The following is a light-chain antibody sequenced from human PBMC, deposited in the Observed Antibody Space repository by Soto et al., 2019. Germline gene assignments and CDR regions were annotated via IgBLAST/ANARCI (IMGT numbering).Light chain of an antibody. CDR1: QSISSY. V-gene: IGKV1-39*01. J-gene: IGKJ5*01. CDR3: QQSCSTPGST. CDR2: AAS. Sequence: DIQMTQSPSSLSASVGDRVTITCRASQSISSYLNWYQQKPGKAPKLLIYAASSLQSGVPSRFSGSGSGTDFTLTISSLQPEDFATYYCQQSCSTPGSTFGQGTRLEIK.